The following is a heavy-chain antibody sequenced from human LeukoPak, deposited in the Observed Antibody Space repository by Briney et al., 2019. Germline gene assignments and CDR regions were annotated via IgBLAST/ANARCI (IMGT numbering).Heavy chain of an antibody. J-gene: IGHJ4*02. Sequence: GGSLRLSCAASGFTFDDYAMHWVRQAPGKGLEWVSGISWNSGSIGYADTVKGRFTISRDNAKNSLYPQMNSLRAEDMALYYCAKVGGSSWEGYFDYWGQGTLVTVSS. CDR1: GFTFDDYA. D-gene: IGHD6-13*01. V-gene: IGHV3-9*03. CDR2: ISWNSGSI. CDR3: AKVGGSSWEGYFDY.